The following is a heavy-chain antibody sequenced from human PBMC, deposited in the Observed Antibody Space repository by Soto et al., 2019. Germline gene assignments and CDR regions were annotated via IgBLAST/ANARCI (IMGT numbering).Heavy chain of an antibody. CDR1: GGSIRSGGYY. CDR3: ARVLSTAAVDY. Sequence: QVQLQESGPGLVKPSQTLFLSCTVSGGSIRSGGYYWTWIRQHPGKGLEWIGYTYYSGYTNYNPSLKSRVTISVDASKNQFSVKLSSVTAADTAVYYCARVLSTAAVDYWGQGTLVTVSS. CDR2: TYYSGYT. J-gene: IGHJ4*02. D-gene: IGHD6-13*01. V-gene: IGHV4-31*03.